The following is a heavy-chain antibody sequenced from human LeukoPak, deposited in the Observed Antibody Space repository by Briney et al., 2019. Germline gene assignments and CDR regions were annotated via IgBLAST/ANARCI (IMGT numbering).Heavy chain of an antibody. Sequence: PSETLSLTCAVYGGSFSGYYWSWIRQPPGKGLEWIGEINHSGSTNYNPSLKSRVTISVDTSKNQFSLKLSSVTAADTAVYYCARVGYSYGRDAFDIWDQGTMVTVSS. CDR1: GGSFSGYY. CDR2: INHSGST. V-gene: IGHV4-34*01. D-gene: IGHD5-18*01. J-gene: IGHJ3*02. CDR3: ARVGYSYGRDAFDI.